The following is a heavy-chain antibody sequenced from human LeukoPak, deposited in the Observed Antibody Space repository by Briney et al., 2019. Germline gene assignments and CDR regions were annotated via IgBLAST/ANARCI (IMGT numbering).Heavy chain of an antibody. D-gene: IGHD3/OR15-3a*01. J-gene: IGHJ4*02. V-gene: IGHV4-34*01. CDR3: ARGAVDSRFDY. CDR1: GGSFSGYY. CDR2: INHSGST. Sequence: SETLSLTCAVYGGSFSGYYWSWIRQPPGKGLEWIGEINHSGSTNYNPSLKSQVTISVDTSKNQFSLKLSSVTAADTAVYYCARGAVDSRFDYWGQGTLVTVSS.